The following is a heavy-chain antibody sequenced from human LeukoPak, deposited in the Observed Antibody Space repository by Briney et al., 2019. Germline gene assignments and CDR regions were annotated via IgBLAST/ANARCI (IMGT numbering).Heavy chain of an antibody. CDR2: IGAYNGNT. V-gene: IGHV1-18*01. D-gene: IGHD6-19*01. J-gene: IGHJ4*02. Sequence: ASVKVSCKASGYTFTSYGISWVRQAPGQGLEWMGWIGAYNGNTNYAQKLQGRVTMTTDTSTSTAYMELRSLRSHDTAVYYCGRGIAVAADFDYWGQGTLVTVSS. CDR1: GYTFTSYG. CDR3: GRGIAVAADFDY.